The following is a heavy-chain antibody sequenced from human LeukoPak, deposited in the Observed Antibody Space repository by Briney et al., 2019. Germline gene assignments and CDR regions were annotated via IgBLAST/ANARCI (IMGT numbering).Heavy chain of an antibody. V-gene: IGHV4-61*02. CDR1: GGSIRSESYY. D-gene: IGHD6-19*01. CDR2: IYSSGSS. CDR3: ARDMTRSGWNDAFDI. Sequence: SQTLSLTCSVSGGSIRSESYYWSWIRQPAGKGLEWIGRIYSSGSSKFNPSLKSRVTISIDTSKNQFSLNLSSVTAADTAVYYCARDMTRSGWNDAFDIWGQATMVTVSS. J-gene: IGHJ3*02.